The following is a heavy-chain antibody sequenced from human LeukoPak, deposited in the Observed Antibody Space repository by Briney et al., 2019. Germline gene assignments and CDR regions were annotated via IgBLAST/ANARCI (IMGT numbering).Heavy chain of an antibody. Sequence: SETLSLTCTVSGGSISSYYWSWIRQPPGKGLEWIGYIYYSGSTNYNPSLKSRVTISVDTSKNQFSLKLSSVTAADTAVYYCARGPLRGNWFDPWGQGTLVTVSS. D-gene: IGHD3-16*02. J-gene: IGHJ5*02. CDR3: ARGPLRGNWFDP. CDR2: IYYSGST. CDR1: GGSISSYY. V-gene: IGHV4-59*12.